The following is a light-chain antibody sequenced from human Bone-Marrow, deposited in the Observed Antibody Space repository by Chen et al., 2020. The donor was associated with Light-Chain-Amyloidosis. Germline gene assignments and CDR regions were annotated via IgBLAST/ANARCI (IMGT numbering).Light chain of an antibody. CDR2: YNN. CDR3: QVWDSDTDHHVV. V-gene: IGLV3-21*04. Sequence: SFVLTQPPSVSVAPGKTAWITCRSNNIGIKSVHWYQKKPGQAPVLVIYYNNARPSGIPERFSGSNSGNTATLTVSRVEAGDEADYYCQVWDSDTDHHVVFGGGTKLTVL. J-gene: IGLJ2*01. CDR1: NIGIKS.